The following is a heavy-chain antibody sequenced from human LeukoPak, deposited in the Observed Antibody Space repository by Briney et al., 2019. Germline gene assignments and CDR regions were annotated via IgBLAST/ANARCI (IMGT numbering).Heavy chain of an antibody. V-gene: IGHV4-59*08. D-gene: IGHD2-2*02. CDR1: GGSISSYY. Sequence: SETLSLTCTVSGGSISSYYWSWIRQPPGKGLEWIGYIYYSGNTNYNPSLKSRVTISVDTSKNQFSLKLSSVTAADTAVYYCARLKIVVVPAAISAFDIRGKGTMVTVSS. J-gene: IGHJ3*02. CDR2: IYYSGNT. CDR3: ARLKIVVVPAAISAFDI.